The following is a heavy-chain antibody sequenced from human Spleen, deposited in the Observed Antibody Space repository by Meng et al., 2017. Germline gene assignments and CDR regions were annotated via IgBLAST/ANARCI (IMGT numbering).Heavy chain of an antibody. Sequence: SETLSLTCSVSGGSIRSYYWSWVRQPPGKGLEWIGHIYDSGSTHYNSSLKSRVTISVDTFNNRFSLKLRSVTVADTAVYYCARLRLFHFFDYWGQGALVTVSS. CDR3: ARLRLFHFFDY. D-gene: IGHD3-16*01. CDR1: GGSIRSYY. V-gene: IGHV4-59*01. CDR2: IYDSGST. J-gene: IGHJ4*02.